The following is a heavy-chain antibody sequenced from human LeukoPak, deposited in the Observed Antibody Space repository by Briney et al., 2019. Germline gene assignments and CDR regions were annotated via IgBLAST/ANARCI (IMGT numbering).Heavy chain of an antibody. J-gene: IGHJ4*02. CDR2: IIPIFGTA. CDR1: GGTFSSYA. CDR3: ARGPELERFDY. Sequence: ASGKVSCKASGGTFSSYAISWVRQAPGQGLEWMGGIIPIFGTANYAQKFQGRVTITTDESTSTAYMELSSLRSEDTAVYYCARGPELERFDYWGQGTLVTVSS. V-gene: IGHV1-69*05. D-gene: IGHD1-1*01.